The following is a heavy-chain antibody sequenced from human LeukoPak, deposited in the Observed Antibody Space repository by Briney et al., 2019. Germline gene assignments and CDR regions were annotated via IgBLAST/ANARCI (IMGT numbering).Heavy chain of an antibody. Sequence: GGSLRLSCAASGFTFSSYWMHWVRQAPGKGLVWVSRINCDGSSTSYADSVKGRFTISRDNAKNTLYLQMNSLRAEDTAVYYCAREDYYFFDYWGQGTLVTVSS. V-gene: IGHV3-74*01. CDR2: INCDGSST. J-gene: IGHJ4*02. CDR1: GFTFSSYW. D-gene: IGHD2/OR15-2a*01. CDR3: AREDYYFFDY.